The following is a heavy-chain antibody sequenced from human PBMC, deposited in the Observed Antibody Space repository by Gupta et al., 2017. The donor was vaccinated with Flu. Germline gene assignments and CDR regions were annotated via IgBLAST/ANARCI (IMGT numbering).Heavy chain of an antibody. Sequence: QVQLVESGGGVVQPGRSLRLSCAASGFIFNDYGMHWVRQAPGKGLDWVAVIWYDGSNKDYADSVKGRFTISRDNSKNTLYLQMNSLRVEDTAVYYCARGEGWDYGLDVWGQGTTVTVSS. J-gene: IGHJ6*02. V-gene: IGHV3-33*01. D-gene: IGHD1-26*01. CDR2: IWYDGSNK. CDR1: GFIFNDYG. CDR3: ARGEGWDYGLDV.